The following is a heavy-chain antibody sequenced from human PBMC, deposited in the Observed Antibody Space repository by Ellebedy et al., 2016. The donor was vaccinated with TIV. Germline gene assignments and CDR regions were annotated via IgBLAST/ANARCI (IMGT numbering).Heavy chain of an antibody. CDR3: ARDRYSYGHGVDY. CDR1: GFAFSSCG. J-gene: IGHJ4*02. V-gene: IGHV3-21*01. D-gene: IGHD5-18*01. Sequence: GESLKISCAASGFAFSSCGMSWVRQAPGKGLEWVSAILGSGGNTYYADSVKGRFTISRDNAKNSLYLQMNSLRAEDTAVYYCARDRYSYGHGVDYWGQGTLVTVSS. CDR2: ILGSGGNT.